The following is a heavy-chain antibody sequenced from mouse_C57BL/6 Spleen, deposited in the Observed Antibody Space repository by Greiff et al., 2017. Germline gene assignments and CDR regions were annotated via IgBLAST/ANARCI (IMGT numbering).Heavy chain of an antibody. Sequence: QVQLQQSGPELVKPGASVKISCKASGYAFSSSWMNWVKQRPGKGLEWIGRIYPGNGDTNYNGKFKGKATLTADKSSSTAYMQLSSLTSEDSAVYVCAHYSNYRDYYAMDYWGQGTSGTVSS. D-gene: IGHD2-5*01. V-gene: IGHV1-82*01. CDR3: AHYSNYRDYYAMDY. CDR1: GYAFSSSW. CDR2: IYPGNGDT. J-gene: IGHJ4*01.